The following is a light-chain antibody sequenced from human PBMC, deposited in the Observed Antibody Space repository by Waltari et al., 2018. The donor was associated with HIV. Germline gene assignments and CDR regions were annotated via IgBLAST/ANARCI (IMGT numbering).Light chain of an antibody. CDR3: SSFAGTHKL. CDR2: EVT. Sequence: QSALTQSPSASGSPGQSVNLSCTGANGDIRDYNYVSWYQQHSDRPPKLIIFEVTKRPSGVPDRFSGSKSGNTASLFVSGLQPEDEATYFCSSFAGTHKLFGGGTKLTVL. CDR1: NGDIRDYNY. J-gene: IGLJ2*01. V-gene: IGLV2-8*01.